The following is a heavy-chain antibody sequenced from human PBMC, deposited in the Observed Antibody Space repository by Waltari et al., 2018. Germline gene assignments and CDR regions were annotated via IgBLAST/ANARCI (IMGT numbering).Heavy chain of an antibody. J-gene: IGHJ4*02. CDR2: LNYDGSST. CDR1: GFPFTSHW. V-gene: IGHV3-74*01. D-gene: IGHD2-21*02. Sequence: EVQLVESGGGLVQPGGSRRLSCAAYGFPFTSHWMHWVRQGPGKGLEWVSRLNYDGSSTYYADFVKGRFTISRDNAKNTLYLQMNSLRAEDTGVYYCVRGYGGDVYWGQGTLVTVSS. CDR3: VRGYGGDVY.